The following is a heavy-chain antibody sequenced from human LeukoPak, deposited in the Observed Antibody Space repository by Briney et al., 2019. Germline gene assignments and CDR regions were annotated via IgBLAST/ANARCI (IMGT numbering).Heavy chain of an antibody. Sequence: ASVKVSCKASGYTFTSHDINWVRQATGQGLEWMGWMSPNSGDTGYAQKLQGRVTMTTDTSTSTAYMELRSLRSDDTAVYYCARDRRYYYDSSGYYFTWGQGTLVTVSS. V-gene: IGHV1-8*01. D-gene: IGHD3-22*01. CDR2: MSPNSGDT. J-gene: IGHJ4*02. CDR3: ARDRRYYYDSSGYYFT. CDR1: GYTFTSHD.